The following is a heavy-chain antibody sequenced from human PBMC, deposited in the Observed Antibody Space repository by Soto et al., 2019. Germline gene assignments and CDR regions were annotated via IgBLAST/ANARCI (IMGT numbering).Heavy chain of an antibody. CDR3: ARDSGRSDVVPAAISAMDV. D-gene: IGHD2-2*01. CDR2: IIPMFGIA. J-gene: IGHJ6*02. V-gene: IGHV1-69*08. Sequence: QVQLVQSGAEVKKPGSSVKVSCKGSGGNRYTITWVRQAPGQGLEWMGRIIPMFGIATYAQNFQGRVTISADKSTSTAYMELSSLRSEDTAVYHCARDSGRSDVVPAAISAMDVWGQGTTVTVSS. CDR1: GGNRYT.